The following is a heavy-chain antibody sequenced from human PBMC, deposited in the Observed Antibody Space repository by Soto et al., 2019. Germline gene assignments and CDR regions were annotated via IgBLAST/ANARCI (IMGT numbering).Heavy chain of an antibody. Sequence: GGSLRLSCGASGFTFSNAWMNWVRQAPGKGLEWVGRIKSKTDGGTTDYAAPVKGRFTISRDDSKNTLYLQMNSLKTEDTAVYYCTTSSYDFWSGYYPDYFDYWGHGTLVTVS. J-gene: IGHJ4*01. CDR1: GFTFSNAW. V-gene: IGHV3-15*07. CDR3: TTSSYDFWSGYYPDYFDY. CDR2: IKSKTDGGTT. D-gene: IGHD3-3*01.